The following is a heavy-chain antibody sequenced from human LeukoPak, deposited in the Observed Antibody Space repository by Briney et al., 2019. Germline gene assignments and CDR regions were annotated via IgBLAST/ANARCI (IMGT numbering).Heavy chain of an antibody. Sequence: ASVKVSCKASGYTFTSYYMHWVRQAPGQGLEWMGIINPSGGSTSYAQKFQGRVTMTRDTSTSTAYMELSSLRSEDTAVYYCARTSRLGATLVYFDYWGQGTLVTVSS. D-gene: IGHD1-26*01. J-gene: IGHJ4*02. V-gene: IGHV1-46*01. CDR2: INPSGGST. CDR1: GYTFTSYY. CDR3: ARTSRLGATLVYFDY.